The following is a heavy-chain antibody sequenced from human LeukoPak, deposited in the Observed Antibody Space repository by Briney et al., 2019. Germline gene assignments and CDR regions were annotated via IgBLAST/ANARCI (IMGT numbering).Heavy chain of an antibody. D-gene: IGHD3-10*01. CDR2: VSQSGSTI. V-gene: IGHV3-11*01. CDR3: AREGHTYGSDY. Sequence: GGSLRLSCIASGFTFSDYYMSWIRQAPGRGLEWLSYVSQSGSTIYYADSVKGRFTISRDNGKNSLYLQMNSLRAEDTGMYYCAREGHTYGSDYWGQGTLVTVSS. J-gene: IGHJ4*02. CDR1: GFTFSDYY.